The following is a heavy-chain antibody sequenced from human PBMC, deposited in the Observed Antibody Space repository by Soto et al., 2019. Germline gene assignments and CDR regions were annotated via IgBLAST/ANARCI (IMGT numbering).Heavy chain of an antibody. V-gene: IGHV1-18*01. Sequence: APVKVSCKASGYTFTSYGISWVRHDPRQGLEWMGWISAYNGNTNYAQKLQGRVTMTTDTSTSTAYMELRSLRSDDTAVYYCARGHRNYDSRGYYFFFPRTDAFEILGQRTMVTVS. J-gene: IGHJ3*02. CDR1: GYTFTSYG. D-gene: IGHD3-22*01. CDR2: ISAYNGNT. CDR3: ARGHRNYDSRGYYFFFPRTDAFEI.